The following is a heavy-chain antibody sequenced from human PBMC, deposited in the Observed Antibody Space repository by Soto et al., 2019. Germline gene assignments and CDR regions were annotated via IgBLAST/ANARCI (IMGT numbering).Heavy chain of an antibody. CDR3: ARGGGLYRSPLEI. CDR1: NSVLTTSV. J-gene: IGHJ4*01. D-gene: IGHD1-26*01. CDR2: ISAYDGGT. Sequence: QALLEQSGPEVKKPGDSVRISCWLYNSVLTTSVITWLRQAPGQGLEWMGWISAYDGGTLSALKFRTLRVKTTDSGSNLADGGARALPFDDRAVYFCARGGGLYRSPLEIWAQGPPVTVSS. V-gene: IGHV1-18*04.